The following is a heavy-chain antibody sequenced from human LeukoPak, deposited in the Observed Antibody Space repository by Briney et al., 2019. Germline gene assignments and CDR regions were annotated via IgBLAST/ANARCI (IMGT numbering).Heavy chain of an antibody. Sequence: GSSVKVSCKASGGTFSSYAISWVRQAPGQGLEWMGGIIPIFGTANYAQKFQGRVTITADESTSTAYMELSSLRSEDTAVYYCAISVSAPAAKKHPWNYGWFDPWGQGTLVTVSS. CDR3: AISVSAPAAKKHPWNYGWFDP. D-gene: IGHD1-7*01. CDR2: IIPIFGTA. CDR1: GGTFSSYA. V-gene: IGHV1-69*01. J-gene: IGHJ5*02.